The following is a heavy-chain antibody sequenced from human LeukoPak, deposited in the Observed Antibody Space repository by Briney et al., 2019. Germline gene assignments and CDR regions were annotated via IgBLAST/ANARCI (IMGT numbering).Heavy chain of an antibody. CDR3: ARDLESSGWTAFDI. J-gene: IGHJ3*02. V-gene: IGHV4-59*01. Sequence: SETLSLTCTVSGGSISSYYWSWIRQPPGKGLEWIGYIYYSGSTNYNPSLKSRVTISVDTSKNQFSLKLSSVTAADTAVYYCARDLESSGWTAFDIWGQGTMVTVS. CDR2: IYYSGST. D-gene: IGHD6-19*01. CDR1: GGSISSYY.